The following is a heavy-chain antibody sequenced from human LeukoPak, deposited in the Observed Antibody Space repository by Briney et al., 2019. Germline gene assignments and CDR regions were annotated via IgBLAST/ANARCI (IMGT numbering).Heavy chain of an antibody. V-gene: IGHV4-59*01. Sequence: SETLSLTCTVSGGSMNNYYWNWIRQPPGKGLEWIGYIYYSGSTNYNPSLKSRVTISVDTSKNQFSLKLSSVTVADTAVYYCARAGGYSGYVDYWGQGTLVTVSS. J-gene: IGHJ4*02. D-gene: IGHD5-12*01. CDR3: ARAGGYSGYVDY. CDR2: IYYSGST. CDR1: GGSMNNYY.